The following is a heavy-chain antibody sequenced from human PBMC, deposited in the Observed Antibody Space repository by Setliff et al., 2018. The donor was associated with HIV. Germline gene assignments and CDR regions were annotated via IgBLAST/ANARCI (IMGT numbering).Heavy chain of an antibody. D-gene: IGHD2-21*01. CDR2: IYTDDSNT. J-gene: IGHJ3*02. CDR3: AKHFLLWSNAFHI. V-gene: IGHV3-23*03. Sequence: GGSLRLSCAASGFTFSSFAMTWVRQAPGKGLEWVSIIYTDDSNTYYAESVKGRFTISRDNSKNTLHLQMNSLRAEDTAVYYCAKHFLLWSNAFHIWGQGTMVTVSS. CDR1: GFTFSSFA.